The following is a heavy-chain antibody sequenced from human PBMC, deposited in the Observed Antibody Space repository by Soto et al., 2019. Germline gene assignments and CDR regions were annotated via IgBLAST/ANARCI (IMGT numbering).Heavy chain of an antibody. CDR3: ARATRTWFDP. V-gene: IGHV6-1*01. CDR2: TYYRSKWYN. Sequence: PSQTLSLTCAISVDSVSSNSATWNWIRQSPSRGLEWLGRTYYRSKWYNEYAVSVKSRITINPDTSKNQFSLQLNSVTPEDTAVYYCARATRTWFDPWGQGTLVTSPQ. CDR1: VDSVSSNSAT. D-gene: IGHD4-17*01. J-gene: IGHJ5*02.